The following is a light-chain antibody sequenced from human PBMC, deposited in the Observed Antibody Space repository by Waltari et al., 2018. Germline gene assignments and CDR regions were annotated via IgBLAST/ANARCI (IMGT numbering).Light chain of an antibody. J-gene: IGLJ2*01. CDR1: SSDAGNTNH. CDR3: LSYAATVSFG. V-gene: IGLV2-23*02. CDR2: EVS. Sequence: QPALTQPASASGSPGQSITISCTGTSSDAGNTNHACWYQKPPDKVPKLIIYEVSKRPSGVSDRFSGSKSGNTASLTISGLQAEDEADYYCLSYAATVSFGFGGGTKLTVL.